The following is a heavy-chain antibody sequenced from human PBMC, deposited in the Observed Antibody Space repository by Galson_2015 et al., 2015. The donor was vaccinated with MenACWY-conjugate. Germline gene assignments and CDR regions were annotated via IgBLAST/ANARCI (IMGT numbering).Heavy chain of an antibody. V-gene: IGHV3-30*01. CDR1: GFTFSSYP. CDR2: MSYDGSNQ. CDR3: ARGLIGYSSGPLDF. Sequence: SLRLSCAASGFTFSSYPMHWVRQTPGKGLEWVALMSYDGSNQYYADSLKGRLTISRDNSKSTLYLQMDSHRAEDTAVYYCARGLIGYSSGPLDFWGQGALVTVSS. J-gene: IGHJ4*02. D-gene: IGHD6-19*01.